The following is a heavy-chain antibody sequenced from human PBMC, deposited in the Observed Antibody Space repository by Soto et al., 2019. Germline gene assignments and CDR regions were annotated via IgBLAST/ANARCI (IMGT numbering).Heavy chain of an antibody. CDR2: ISGSGGST. D-gene: IGHD6-13*01. Sequence: GGSLRLSCAASGFTFSSYAMSWVRQAPGKGLEWVSAISGSGGSTYYADSVKGRFTISRDNSKNTLYLQMNSLRAEDTAVYYCAKDGVIAAAGNGAFDIWGQGTMVTVSS. V-gene: IGHV3-23*01. J-gene: IGHJ3*02. CDR3: AKDGVIAAAGNGAFDI. CDR1: GFTFSSYA.